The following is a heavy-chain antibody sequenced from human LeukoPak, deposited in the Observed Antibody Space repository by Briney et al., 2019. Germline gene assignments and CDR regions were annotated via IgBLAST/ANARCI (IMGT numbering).Heavy chain of an antibody. CDR1: GYTLTELS. V-gene: IGHV1-24*01. Sequence: ASVKVSCKVSGYTLTELSMHWVRQAPGKGLEWMGGFDPEDGETIYAQKFQGRVTMTEDTSTDTAYMELSSLRSEDTAVYYCATDLSIAAAGTRWFDPRGQGTLVTVSS. J-gene: IGHJ5*02. CDR2: FDPEDGET. CDR3: ATDLSIAAAGTRWFDP. D-gene: IGHD6-13*01.